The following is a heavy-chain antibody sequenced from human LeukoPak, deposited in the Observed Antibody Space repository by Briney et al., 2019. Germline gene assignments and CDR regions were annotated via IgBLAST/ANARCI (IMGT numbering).Heavy chain of an antibody. V-gene: IGHV3-7*01. D-gene: IGHD3-10*01. J-gene: IGHJ4*02. CDR2: IKQDGSDK. CDR1: GFTFSNYW. Sequence: GGSLRLSCAASGFTFSNYWMTWVRQSPGKGLEWVAIIKQDGSDKYYVDSVKGRSTISRDNAKNSLYLQMSSLRAEDTAEYYCARGGHRQKEFWGQGTLVTVSS. CDR3: ARGGHRQKEF.